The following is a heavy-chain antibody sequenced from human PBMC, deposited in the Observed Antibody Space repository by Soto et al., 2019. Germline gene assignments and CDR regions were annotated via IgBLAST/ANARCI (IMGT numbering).Heavy chain of an antibody. CDR3: ARDLALGDY. CDR1: GFTFRSYW. J-gene: IGHJ4*02. Sequence: LRLSCAASGFTFRSYWMSWVRQAPGKGLEWVANIKEDGSEIYYVDAVKGRFTISRDNAKNSLYLQMNSLRAEDTAVYYCARDLALGDYWGQGTLGTV. V-gene: IGHV3-7*01. CDR2: IKEDGSEI.